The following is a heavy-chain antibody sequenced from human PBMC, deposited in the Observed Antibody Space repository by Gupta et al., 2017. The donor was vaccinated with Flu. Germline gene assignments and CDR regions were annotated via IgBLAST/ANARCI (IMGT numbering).Heavy chain of an antibody. CDR2: IWYDGSNK. CDR3: ARGGQYQLSRENY. Sequence: QVQLVESGGGGVPPGTSLSLPGVVSGFSLGSYGLHLVRQAPGKGLEWVASIWYDGSNKYYADSVKGRFTISRDNSKNTLFLQMNSLRAEDTAVYYCARGGQYQLSRENYWGQGTLVTVSS. V-gene: IGHV3-33*01. J-gene: IGHJ4*02. D-gene: IGHD2-2*01. CDR1: GFSLGSYG.